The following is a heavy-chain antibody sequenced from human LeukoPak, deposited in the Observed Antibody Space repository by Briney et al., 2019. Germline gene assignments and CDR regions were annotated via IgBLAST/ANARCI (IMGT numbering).Heavy chain of an antibody. J-gene: IGHJ4*02. D-gene: IGHD2-15*01. V-gene: IGHV3-74*01. CDR2: INSDGSST. Sequence: PGGSLRLSCAASGVTLGNYWMAWVRQAPGKGLVWVSRINSDGSSTSYADSVKGRFTISRDNAKNTLYLQMNSLRAEDTAVYYCARDGSAEGLGFDYWGQGTLVTVSS. CDR3: ARDGSAEGLGFDY. CDR1: GVTLGNYW.